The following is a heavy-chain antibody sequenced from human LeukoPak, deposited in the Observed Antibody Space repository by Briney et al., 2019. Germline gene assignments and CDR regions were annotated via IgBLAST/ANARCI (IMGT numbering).Heavy chain of an antibody. V-gene: IGHV1-69*05. CDR1: GGTFSSYA. Sequence: GASVKVSCKASGGTFSSYAISWVRQAPGQGLEWMGGIIPIFGTANYAQKFQGRVTITTDESTSTAYMELSSLRSEDTAVYYCARGSSYCTNGVCYTGYFDYWGQGTLVTVSS. CDR2: IIPIFGTA. D-gene: IGHD2-8*01. J-gene: IGHJ4*02. CDR3: ARGSSYCTNGVCYTGYFDY.